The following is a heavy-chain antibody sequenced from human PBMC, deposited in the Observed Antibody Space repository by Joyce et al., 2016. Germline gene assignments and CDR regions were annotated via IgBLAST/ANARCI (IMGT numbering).Heavy chain of an antibody. CDR2: IHYSGGI. CDR1: GDSISDYY. V-gene: IGHV4-59*01. Sequence: QVQLQESGPGLVKPSETLSLTCSVSGDSISDYYWSWIRQSPEKGLEWIGYIHYSGGINYNPSLKSRVTISLDTPKNQFSLKLNSVSAADTAVYYCARGWTVTKIFDVWGQGTMVTVSS. D-gene: IGHD4-17*01. J-gene: IGHJ3*01. CDR3: ARGWTVTKIFDV.